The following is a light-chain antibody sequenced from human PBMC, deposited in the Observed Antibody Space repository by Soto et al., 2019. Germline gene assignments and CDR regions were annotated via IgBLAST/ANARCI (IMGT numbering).Light chain of an antibody. V-gene: IGLV2-14*01. CDR1: SSDVGGYNY. CDR2: EVS. Sequence: QSALTQPASVSGSPGQSITISCTGTSSDVGGYNYVSWYQQHPGKAPKLMIYEVSNRPSGVPNRFSGSKSGNTASLTISGLQAEDEAAYCCSSYTSSSTRVFGGGTQPTVL. J-gene: IGLJ7*01. CDR3: SSYTSSSTRV.